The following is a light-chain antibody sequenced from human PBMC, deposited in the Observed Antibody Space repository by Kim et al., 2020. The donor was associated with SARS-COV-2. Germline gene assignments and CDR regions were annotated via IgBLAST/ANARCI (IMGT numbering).Light chain of an antibody. V-gene: IGKV1-17*03. Sequence: DIKMTQSPSAMSASVGDRVTITCRASQGISSYLAWFQQKQGQVPKRLIYAASSLQSGVPSRFSGSGSGTEFTLTISSLQPEDFATYYCLQHDSYPLTFGGGTKVDIK. J-gene: IGKJ4*01. CDR2: AAS. CDR3: LQHDSYPLT. CDR1: QGISSY.